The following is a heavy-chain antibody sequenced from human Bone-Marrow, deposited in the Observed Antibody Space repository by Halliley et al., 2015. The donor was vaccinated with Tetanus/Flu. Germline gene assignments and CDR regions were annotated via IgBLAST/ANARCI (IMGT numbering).Heavy chain of an antibody. J-gene: IGHJ5*02. CDR1: GFTFNYYG. D-gene: IGHD4-17*01. CDR3: TRLDAYGGFRFFDP. CDR2: ISHDGGQK. Sequence: SLRLSCAASGFTFNYYGMHWVRQAPGKGLEWVAIISHDGGQKYYADSVKGRFTISRDNSNNTLSLQMNSLRREDTAIYYCTRLDAYGGFRFFDPWGQGALVTVSS. V-gene: IGHV3-30*03.